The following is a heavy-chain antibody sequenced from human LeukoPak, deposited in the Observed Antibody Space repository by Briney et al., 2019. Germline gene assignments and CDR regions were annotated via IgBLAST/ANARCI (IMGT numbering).Heavy chain of an antibody. D-gene: IGHD6-6*01. V-gene: IGHV3-23*01. CDR2: ISGSGGST. J-gene: IGHJ4*02. Sequence: AGGSLRLSCAVSGFTFSSYDMNWVRQAPRKGLEWVSVISGSGGSTYYADSVKGRFTISRDNSKNTLYLQMNSLRAEDTAVYYCAKMSARAFDYWGQGTLVTVSS. CDR3: AKMSARAFDY. CDR1: GFTFSSYD.